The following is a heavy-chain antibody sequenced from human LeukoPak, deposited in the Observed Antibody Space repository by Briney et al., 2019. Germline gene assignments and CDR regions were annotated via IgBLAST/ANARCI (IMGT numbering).Heavy chain of an antibody. Sequence: SETLSLTCTVSGDSINTTYWTWIRQPPGKGLEWIGYIYYSGSTNYNPSLKSRVTISVDTSKNQFSLKLSSVTAADTAVYYCARGSSVVVAANWFDPWGQGTLVTVSS. CDR1: GDSINTTY. J-gene: IGHJ5*02. V-gene: IGHV4-59*01. D-gene: IGHD2-15*01. CDR2: IYYSGST. CDR3: ARGSSVVVAANWFDP.